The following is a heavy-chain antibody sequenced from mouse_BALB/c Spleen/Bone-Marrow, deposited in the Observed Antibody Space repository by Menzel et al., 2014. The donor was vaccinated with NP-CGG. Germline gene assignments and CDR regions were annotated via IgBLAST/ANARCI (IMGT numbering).Heavy chain of an antibody. J-gene: IGHJ3*01. Sequence: EVKLVESGGGLVKPGGSLKLSCAASGFTFSDYYMYWVRQTPEKRLEWVATISDGGNYTYYPDSVKGRFTISGDSAKNNLYLQMSSLKSEDTAMYFCTRGGFAYWGQGTLVTVSA. CDR2: ISDGGNYT. CDR3: TRGGFAY. V-gene: IGHV5-4*02. CDR1: GFTFSDYY.